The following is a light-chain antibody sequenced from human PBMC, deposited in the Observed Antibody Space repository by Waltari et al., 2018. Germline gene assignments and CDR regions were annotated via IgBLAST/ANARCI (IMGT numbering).Light chain of an antibody. CDR3: QSYDSSLSGVV. J-gene: IGLJ2*01. V-gene: IGLV1-40*01. Sequence: QSVLTQPPSVSGAPGQGVTISCTGSSSNIGAGYDVHWYQPLPGTAPKLLIDGTIKRPSGVPHRFSGAKSGTSASLAITGFQAEDEADYYCQSYDSSLSGVVFGGGTKLTVL. CDR1: SSNIGAGYD. CDR2: GTI.